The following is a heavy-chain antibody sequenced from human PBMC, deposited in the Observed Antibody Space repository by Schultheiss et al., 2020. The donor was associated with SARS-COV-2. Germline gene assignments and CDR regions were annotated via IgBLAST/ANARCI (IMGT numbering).Heavy chain of an antibody. J-gene: IGHJ4*02. CDR1: GFTFSGSA. Sequence: GESLRLSCAASGFTFSGSAMHWVRQASGKGLEWVGRIRSKANSYATAYAASVKGRFTISRDDSKYTAYLQMNSLKTEDTAVYYCTSRQWLVRAGEREYYFDYWGQGTLVTVSS. CDR3: TSRQWLVRAGEREYYFDY. D-gene: IGHD6-19*01. CDR2: IRSKANSYAT. V-gene: IGHV3-73*01.